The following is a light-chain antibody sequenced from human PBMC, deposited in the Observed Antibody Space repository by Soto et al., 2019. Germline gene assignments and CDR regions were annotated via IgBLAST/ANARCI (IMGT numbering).Light chain of an antibody. Sequence: QSVLTQPPSASGTPGQKVTISCSGRNSNIGSDFVFWFQQLPGTAPILLIYRNNQRPSGVPDRFSGSKSGTSASLAISGLRSEDEADYYCVSWDASLSAWVFGGGTQLTVL. CDR2: RNN. CDR3: VSWDASLSAWV. CDR1: NSNIGSDF. V-gene: IGLV1-47*01. J-gene: IGLJ3*02.